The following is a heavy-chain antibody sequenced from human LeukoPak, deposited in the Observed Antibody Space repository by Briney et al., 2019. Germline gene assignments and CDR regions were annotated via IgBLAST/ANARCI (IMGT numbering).Heavy chain of an antibody. CDR1: GFTFSSYA. D-gene: IGHD4-17*01. J-gene: IGHJ4*02. CDR3: ARGDYGDPYYFDY. V-gene: IGHV3-30-3*01. CDR2: ISYDGSNK. Sequence: GGSLRLSCVASGFTFSSYAMHWVRQAPGKGLEWVAVISYDGSNKYYADSVKGRFTISRDNSKNTLYLQMNSLRAEDTAVYYCARGDYGDPYYFDYWGQGTLVTVSS.